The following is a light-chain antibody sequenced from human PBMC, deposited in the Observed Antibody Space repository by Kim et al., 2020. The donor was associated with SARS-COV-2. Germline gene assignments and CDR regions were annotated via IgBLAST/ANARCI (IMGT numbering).Light chain of an antibody. CDR3: SSYASSTSYV. Sequence: GRLITISCTGTSIDVGGYDYVSWYQQHPGKAPILIIYHVITRPSGVSSRFSGSKSGNTASLTISGLQAEDEADYYCSSYASSTSYVFGTGTKVTVL. J-gene: IGLJ1*01. CDR1: SIDVGGYDY. V-gene: IGLV2-14*03. CDR2: HVI.